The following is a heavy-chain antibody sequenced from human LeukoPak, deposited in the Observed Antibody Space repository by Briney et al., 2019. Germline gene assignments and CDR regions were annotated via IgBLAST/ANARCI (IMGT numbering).Heavy chain of an antibody. J-gene: IGHJ4*02. Sequence: GGSLRLSCGASGFTFSSFVMSWVRQTPGKGLEWVATITAGGSNTYYADSVKGRFTISRDNSKYTLHLQMNSLRAEDTAVYYCATRGTSATKYFADWGQGTLVSVSS. CDR3: ATRGTSATKYFAD. V-gene: IGHV3-23*01. CDR2: ITAGGSNT. D-gene: IGHD1-1*01. CDR1: GFTFSSFV.